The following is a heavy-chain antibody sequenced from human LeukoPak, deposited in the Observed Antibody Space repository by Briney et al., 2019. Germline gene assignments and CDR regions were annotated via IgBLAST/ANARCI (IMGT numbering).Heavy chain of an antibody. CDR1: GGSFSGYY. J-gene: IGHJ4*02. Sequence: SETLSLTCAVYGGSFSGYYWSWLRQPPGRGLEWIGEINHSRNTNYNPSLKSRVTISVDTSKNQFSLKVSSVTAADTAVYYCARARRGSGYYNVDYWGQGALVTVSS. CDR2: INHSRNT. V-gene: IGHV4-34*01. D-gene: IGHD3-22*01. CDR3: ARARRGSGYYNVDY.